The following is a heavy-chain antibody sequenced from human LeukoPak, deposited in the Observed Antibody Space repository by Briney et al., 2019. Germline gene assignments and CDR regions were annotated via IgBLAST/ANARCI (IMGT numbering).Heavy chain of an antibody. CDR3: AKAWNTVTTGAFDI. Sequence: GRSLRLSCAASGFTFDDYAMHWVRQAPGKGLEWVSGISWNSGSIGYADSVKGRFTISRDNAKNSLYLQMNSLRAEDTALYYCAKAWNTVTTGAFDIWGQGTMVTVSS. CDR1: GFTFDDYA. CDR2: ISWNSGSI. J-gene: IGHJ3*02. V-gene: IGHV3-9*01. D-gene: IGHD4-17*01.